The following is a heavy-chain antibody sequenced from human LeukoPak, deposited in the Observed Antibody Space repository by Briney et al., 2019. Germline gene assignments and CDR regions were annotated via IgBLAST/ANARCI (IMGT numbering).Heavy chain of an antibody. CDR2: INHSGTT. CDR3: ARGIVYGSGSYYKAYYFDS. D-gene: IGHD3-10*01. Sequence: SETLSLTCTVSGGSISSYYWSWIRQPPGKGLEWIGEINHSGTTNYNPSLASRVTVSVDTSKNQFSLNLTSVTAADTAVYFCARGIVYGSGSYYKAYYFDSWGQGTLVTVSS. J-gene: IGHJ4*02. CDR1: GGSISSYY. V-gene: IGHV4-34*01.